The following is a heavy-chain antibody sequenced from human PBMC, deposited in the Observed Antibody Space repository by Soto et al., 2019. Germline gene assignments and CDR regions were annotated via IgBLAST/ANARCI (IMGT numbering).Heavy chain of an antibody. J-gene: IGHJ1*01. Sequence: GGSLRLSCAASGFTFSSYGMHWVRQAPGKGLEWVAVISYDGSNKYYADSVKGRFTISRDNSKNTLCLQMNSLRAEDTAVYYCAKGLQGGSGWYGYFQHWGQGTLVTVSS. CDR2: ISYDGSNK. CDR1: GFTFSSYG. D-gene: IGHD6-19*01. V-gene: IGHV3-30*18. CDR3: AKGLQGGSGWYGYFQH.